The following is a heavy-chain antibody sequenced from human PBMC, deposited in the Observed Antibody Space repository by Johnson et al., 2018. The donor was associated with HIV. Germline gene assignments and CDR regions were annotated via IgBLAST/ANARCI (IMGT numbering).Heavy chain of an antibody. CDR2: IRGGGDNT. CDR1: GFTFNSYA. Sequence: VQLVESGGGFLQPGGSLRLSCAASGFTFNSYAMSWVRQAPGKGLEWVSGIRGGGDNTYYADSVKGRFPISRDNSKNTLYLQMNSLRADYTAVYYCAKPIPISIRFRGDAFDIWGQGTMITVSS. CDR3: AKPIPISIRFRGDAFDI. D-gene: IGHD2-2*01. J-gene: IGHJ3*02. V-gene: IGHV3-23*04.